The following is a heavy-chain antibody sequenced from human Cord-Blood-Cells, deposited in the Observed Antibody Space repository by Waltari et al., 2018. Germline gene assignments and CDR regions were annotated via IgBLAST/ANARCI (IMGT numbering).Heavy chain of an antibody. J-gene: IGHJ4*02. Sequence: QVQLVQSGAEVKKPGSSVKVSCKASGGTFSSYAISWVRQAPGQGLEWVGGIMPNVGTTNYAQKFQGRVTITADESTSTAYMELSSLRSEDTAVYYCASETNGEAFDYWGQGTLVTVSS. CDR3: ASETNGEAFDY. CDR1: GGTFSSYA. CDR2: IMPNVGTT. V-gene: IGHV1-69*01. D-gene: IGHD3-10*01.